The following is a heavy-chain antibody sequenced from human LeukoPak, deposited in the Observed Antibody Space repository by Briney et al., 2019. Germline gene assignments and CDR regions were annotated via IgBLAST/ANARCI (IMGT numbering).Heavy chain of an antibody. CDR1: GFTFSSYT. Sequence: PGGSLRLSCAASGFTFSSYTMHWVRQAPGKGLEWVAVITYDGREKHYADSVKGRFTLSRDNSKNALFLQMNSLSIEDTALYYCARDQERGYSYAFDHWGQGTLVTVSS. V-gene: IGHV3-30*04. CDR2: ITYDGREK. J-gene: IGHJ4*02. CDR3: ARDQERGYSYAFDH. D-gene: IGHD5-18*01.